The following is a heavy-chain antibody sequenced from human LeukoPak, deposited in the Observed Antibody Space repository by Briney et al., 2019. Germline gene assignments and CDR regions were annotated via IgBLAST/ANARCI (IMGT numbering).Heavy chain of an antibody. Sequence: SETLSLTCTVSGGSTIDYYLNWIRQPPGKRLEWMGYIYFTGTTHYNPSLESRLTMSVDTSKNQFSLRLSSVTAADSGMYYCARHPRYGVNASAFDSWGQGTLVTVSS. CDR2: IYFTGTT. J-gene: IGHJ4*02. V-gene: IGHV4-59*08. D-gene: IGHD4-23*01. CDR1: GGSTIDYY. CDR3: ARHPRYGVNASAFDS.